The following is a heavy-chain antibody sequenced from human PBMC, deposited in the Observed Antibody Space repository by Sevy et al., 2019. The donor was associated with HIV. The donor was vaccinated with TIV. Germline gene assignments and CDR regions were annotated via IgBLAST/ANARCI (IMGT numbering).Heavy chain of an antibody. CDR3: ARDSDYGSGATGYMDV. CDR2: IYYSGST. J-gene: IGHJ6*03. V-gene: IGHV4-59*01. Sequence: SETLSLTCTVSGGSISSYYWSWIQQPPGKGLEWIGYIYYSGSTNYNPSLKSRFTISVDTSKNQFSLRLSSVTAADTAVYYCARDSDYGSGATGYMDVWGKGTTVTVSS. CDR1: GGSISSYY. D-gene: IGHD3-10*01.